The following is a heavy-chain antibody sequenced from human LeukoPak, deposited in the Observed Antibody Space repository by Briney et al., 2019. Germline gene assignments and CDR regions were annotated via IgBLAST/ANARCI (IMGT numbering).Heavy chain of an antibody. V-gene: IGHV4-34*01. CDR3: ARGHESDYGDSDYFDY. J-gene: IGHJ4*02. CDR2: INHSGST. Sequence: SETLSLTCAVYGGSFSGYYWSWIRQPPGKGREWIGEINHSGSTNYNPSLKSRVTISVDTSKNQFSLKLSSVTAADTAVYYCARGHESDYGDSDYFDYWGQGTLVTVSS. D-gene: IGHD4-17*01. CDR1: GGSFSGYY.